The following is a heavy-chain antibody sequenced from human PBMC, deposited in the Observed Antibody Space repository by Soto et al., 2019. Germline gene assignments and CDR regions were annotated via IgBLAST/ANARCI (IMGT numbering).Heavy chain of an antibody. Sequence: PGGSLRLSCAASGFTFGDAWMSWVRQAPGKGLEWVGRIKSKTEAATRDFAAPVKGRFAISRDDSKNTVFLQMNSLKIEDSGVYYCASGTGKSDFDYWGLGILVT. CDR2: IKSKTEAATR. CDR3: ASGTGKSDFDY. V-gene: IGHV3-15*01. J-gene: IGHJ4*02. D-gene: IGHD2-2*01. CDR1: GFTFGDAW.